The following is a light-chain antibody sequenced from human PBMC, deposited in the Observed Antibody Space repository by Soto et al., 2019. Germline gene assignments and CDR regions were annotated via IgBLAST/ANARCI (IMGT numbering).Light chain of an antibody. J-gene: IGKJ5*01. V-gene: IGKV2-30*02. Sequence: DVVMTQSPLSLPVTLGQPASISCRSNQSLVHSDGIAYFSWFQQRPGRSPRRLIYKVSNRDSGVPARFSGSGSGTDFALKISRVEAEDVGVXXXXXXXXXXIXFGQGTRLEIK. CDR1: QSLVHSDGIAY. CDR2: KVS. CDR3: XXXXXXXIX.